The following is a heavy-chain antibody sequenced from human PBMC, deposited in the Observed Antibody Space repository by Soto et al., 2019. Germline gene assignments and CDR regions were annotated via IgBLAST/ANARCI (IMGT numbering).Heavy chain of an antibody. CDR2: IKSKTDGGTT. Sequence: KTGGSLRLSCAASGFTFSNAWMSWVRQAPGKXLEWVGRIKSKTDGGTTDYAAPVKGRFTISRDDSKNTLYLQMNSLKTEDTAVYYCTTVYRSSGYYDTYYYYYGMDVWCQGTTVTVSS. D-gene: IGHD3-22*01. J-gene: IGHJ6*02. CDR1: GFTFSNAW. V-gene: IGHV3-15*01. CDR3: TTVYRSSGYYDTYYYYYGMDV.